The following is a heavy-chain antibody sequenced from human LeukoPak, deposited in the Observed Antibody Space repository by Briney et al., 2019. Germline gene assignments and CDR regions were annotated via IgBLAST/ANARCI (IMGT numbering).Heavy chain of an antibody. CDR2: IIPIFGTA. CDR3: ARGVEISGSLEGAFDI. D-gene: IGHD1-26*01. J-gene: IGHJ3*02. V-gene: IGHV1-69*05. Sequence: GASVKVSCKASGGTFSSYAISWVRQAPGQGLEWMGGIIPIFGTANYAQKFQGRVTITTDESTSTAYMELSSLRSEDTAVYYCARGVEISGSLEGAFDIWGQGTMVTVSS. CDR1: GGTFSSYA.